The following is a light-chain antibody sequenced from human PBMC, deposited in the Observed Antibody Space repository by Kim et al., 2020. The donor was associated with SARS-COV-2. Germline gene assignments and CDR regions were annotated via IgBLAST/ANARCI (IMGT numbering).Light chain of an antibody. CDR2: EVT. CDR1: SSDFGPYNY. V-gene: IGLV2-8*01. Sequence: QSALTQPPSASGSPGQSVTISCSGTSSDFGPYNYVSWYQQHPGKAPKLMIYEVTKRPSGVPDRFSGSKSGNTASLTVSGLQAEDEADYYRTSHANNNYVFGTGTKVTVL. J-gene: IGLJ1*01. CDR3: TSHANNNYV.